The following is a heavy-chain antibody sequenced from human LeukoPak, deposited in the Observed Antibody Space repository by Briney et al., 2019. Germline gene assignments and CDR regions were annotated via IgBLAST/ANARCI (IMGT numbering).Heavy chain of an antibody. J-gene: IGHJ4*02. V-gene: IGHV1-69*13. CDR1: GGTFSSYA. CDR2: IIPIFGTA. CDR3: ARDPTSHYGAGY. D-gene: IGHD4-17*01. Sequence: ASVNVSCKASGGTFSSYAISWVRQAPGQGLEWMGGIIPIFGTANYAQKFQGRVTITADESTSTAYMELSSLRSEDTAVYYCARDPTSHYGAGYWGQGTLVTVSS.